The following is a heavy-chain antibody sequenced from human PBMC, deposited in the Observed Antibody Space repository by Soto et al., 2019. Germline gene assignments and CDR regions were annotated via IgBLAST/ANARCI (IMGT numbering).Heavy chain of an antibody. J-gene: IGHJ6*02. D-gene: IGHD2-2*01. CDR2: IIPIFGTA. V-gene: IGHV1-69*06. Sequence: QVQLVQSGAEVKKPGSSVKVSCKASGGTFSSYAISWVRQAPGQGLEWMGGIIPIFGTANYAQKFQGRVTITADKSTSTAYMELSSLRSEDMAVYYCARDPGYCSSTSCYKDYYYYGMDVWGQGTTVTVSS. CDR3: ARDPGYCSSTSCYKDYYYYGMDV. CDR1: GGTFSSYA.